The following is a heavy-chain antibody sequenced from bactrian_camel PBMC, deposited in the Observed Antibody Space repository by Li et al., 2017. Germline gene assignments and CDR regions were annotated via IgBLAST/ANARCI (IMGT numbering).Heavy chain of an antibody. V-gene: IGHV3S55*01. CDR2: IGSDGTI. CDR3: VADSRLYRRLRAIDFRN. CDR1: GYTYSSYC. J-gene: IGHJ6*01. Sequence: VESGGGSVQAGGSLRLSCAASGYTYSSYCMGWFRQAPGKEREGVAAIGSDGTIGYADSVKGRFTVSQDNAKSTAYLQLDNLKPEDTATYYCVADSRLYRRLRAIDFRNWGQGTQVTVS. D-gene: IGHD2*01.